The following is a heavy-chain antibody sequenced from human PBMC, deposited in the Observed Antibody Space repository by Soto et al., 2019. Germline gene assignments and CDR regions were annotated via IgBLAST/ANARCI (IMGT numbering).Heavy chain of an antibody. Sequence: PSETLSLTCTVSGGSISSYYWRWIRQPPGKGLEWIGYIYYSGSTNYNPSLKSRVTISVDTSKNHFSLKLSSVTAADTAVYYCARAGFITGTTTVEGPHFDYWGQGTLDTVS. J-gene: IGHJ4*02. V-gene: IGHV4-59*01. D-gene: IGHD1-7*01. CDR3: ARAGFITGTTTVEGPHFDY. CDR2: IYYSGST. CDR1: GGSISSYY.